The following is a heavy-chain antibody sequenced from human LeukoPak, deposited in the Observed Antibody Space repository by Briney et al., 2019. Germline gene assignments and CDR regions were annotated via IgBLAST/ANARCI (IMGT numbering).Heavy chain of an antibody. CDR3: TTRKYDSSYFGDY. CDR1: GLTFRNAW. CDR2: IKSKADGETT. D-gene: IGHD3-22*01. J-gene: IGHJ4*02. V-gene: IGHV3-15*01. Sequence: PGGSLRLSCVASGLTFRNAWMTWVRQAPGKGLEWVGLIKSKADGETTHYAAPVKGRFTILRDDSKNTMYLQMNSLKTEDTAVYYCTTRKYDSSYFGDYWGQGTLVTVSS.